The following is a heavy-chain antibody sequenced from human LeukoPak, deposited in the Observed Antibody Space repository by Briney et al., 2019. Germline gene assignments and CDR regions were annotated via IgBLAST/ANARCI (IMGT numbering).Heavy chain of an antibody. J-gene: IGHJ6*03. Sequence: GGSLRLSCAASGFTFSSYGMHWVRQAPGKGLEWVAFIRYDGSNKYYADSVKGRFTISRDNSKNTLYLQMNSLRAEDTAVYYCAKDPPYSTVILYYYYYMDVWGKRTTVTVSS. CDR1: GFTFSSYG. D-gene: IGHD4-17*01. CDR2: IRYDGSNK. V-gene: IGHV3-30*02. CDR3: AKDPPYSTVILYYYYYMDV.